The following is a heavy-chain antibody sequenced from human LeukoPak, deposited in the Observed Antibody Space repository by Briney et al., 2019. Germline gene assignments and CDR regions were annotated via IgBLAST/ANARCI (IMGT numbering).Heavy chain of an antibody. D-gene: IGHD6-19*01. V-gene: IGHV3-13*01. Sequence: GGSLRLSCAASGFTFRSYDMHWVRQVTGKGLEWVSAVGISGDTYYAGSVKGRFTISRENAKNSLYLQMNSLTAGDSAVYYCVRGGIQVSGIDEIDYWGQGTLVTVSS. J-gene: IGHJ4*02. CDR1: GFTFRSYD. CDR2: VGISGDT. CDR3: VRGGIQVSGIDEIDY.